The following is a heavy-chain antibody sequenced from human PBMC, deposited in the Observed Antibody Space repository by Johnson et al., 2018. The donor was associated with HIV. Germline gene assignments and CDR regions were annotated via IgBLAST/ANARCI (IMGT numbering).Heavy chain of an antibody. CDR2: IDWNGGST. V-gene: IGHV3-20*04. CDR1: GFTFDDYG. Sequence: VQLVESGGGLVKPGGSLRLSCAASGFTFDDYGMSWVRQGPGKGLEWVSGIDWNGGSTGYADSVKGRFTISRDNTKNSLHLQMNSLRAEDTAVYYCATPQEGYSAFDIWGQGTMVTVSS. CDR3: ATPQEGYSAFDI. J-gene: IGHJ3*02. D-gene: IGHD2-15*01.